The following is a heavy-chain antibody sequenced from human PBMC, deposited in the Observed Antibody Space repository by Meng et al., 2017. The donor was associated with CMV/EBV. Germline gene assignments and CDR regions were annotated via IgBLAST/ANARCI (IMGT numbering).Heavy chain of an antibody. CDR1: GFTFSSYS. CDR2: IRYDGSNK. V-gene: IGHV3-30*02. D-gene: IGHD3-3*01. CDR3: AKPIRFLEWLNGMDV. Sequence: GESLKISCAASGFTFSSYSMNWVRQAPGKGLEWVAFIRYDGSNKYYPDSVKGRFTISRDNSKNTLYLQMNSLRAEDTAVYYCAKPIRFLEWLNGMDVWGQGTTVTVSS. J-gene: IGHJ6*02.